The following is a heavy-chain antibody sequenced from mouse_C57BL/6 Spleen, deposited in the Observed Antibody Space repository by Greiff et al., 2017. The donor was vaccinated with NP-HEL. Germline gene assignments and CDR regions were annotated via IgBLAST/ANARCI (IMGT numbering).Heavy chain of an antibody. J-gene: IGHJ4*01. CDR1: GFTFSSYA. D-gene: IGHD2-5*01. Sequence: EVKLVESGGGLVKPGGSLKLSCAASGFTFSSYAMSWVRQTPEKRLEWVATISDGGSYTYYPDNVKGRFTISRDNAKNNLYLQRSHLKSEDTAMYYGAREPTIVTTTRAMDYWGQGTSVTVSS. CDR3: AREPTIVTTTRAMDY. CDR2: ISDGGSYT. V-gene: IGHV5-4*01.